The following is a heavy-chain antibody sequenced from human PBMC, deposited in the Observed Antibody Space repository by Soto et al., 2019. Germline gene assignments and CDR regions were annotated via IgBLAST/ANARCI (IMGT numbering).Heavy chain of an antibody. V-gene: IGHV4-39*01. CDR1: GGSISSSSYY. D-gene: IGHD3-3*02. J-gene: IGHJ5*02. CDR2: IYYSGST. CDR3: ASPKIAFYNWFDP. Sequence: QLQLQESGPGLVKPSETLSLTCTVSGGSISSSSYYWGWIRQPPGKGLEWIGSIYYSGSTYYNPSLKTRVPISVDTSTNQFSLKLSSVTAAHTAVYYCASPKIAFYNWFDPWGQGTLLTVSS.